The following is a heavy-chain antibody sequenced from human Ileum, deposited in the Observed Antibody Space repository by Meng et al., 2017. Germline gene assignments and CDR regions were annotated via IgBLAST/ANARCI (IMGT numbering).Heavy chain of an antibody. V-gene: IGHV3-49*04. J-gene: IGHJ4*02. Sequence: GESLKISCETSGFNSGDFGLTWVRQAPGKGLEWVAFIRSLKYGGTTEYAASVKDRFTISRDDSKSVVYLQMNALKTEDSAIYYCCSDRLYYLDYWGQGTLVTVSS. CDR2: IRSLKYGGTT. CDR1: GFNSGDFG. CDR3: CSDRLYYLDY. D-gene: IGHD2-15*01.